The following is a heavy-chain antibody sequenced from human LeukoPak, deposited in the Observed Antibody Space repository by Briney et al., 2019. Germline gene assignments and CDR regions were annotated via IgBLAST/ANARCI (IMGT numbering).Heavy chain of an antibody. Sequence: SQTLSLTCAVSGDSVSSKNGAWNWIRQSPSRGLEWLGRTYYRSKWYNDYAESMEGRMTISQDTSKNQYSLHLNSVTPDDTAVYYCARDFGTTGWHTFDCWGQGTLVIVSS. CDR3: ARDFGTTGWHTFDC. V-gene: IGHV6-1*01. CDR2: TYYRSKWYN. J-gene: IGHJ4*02. CDR1: GDSVSSKNGA. D-gene: IGHD6-19*01.